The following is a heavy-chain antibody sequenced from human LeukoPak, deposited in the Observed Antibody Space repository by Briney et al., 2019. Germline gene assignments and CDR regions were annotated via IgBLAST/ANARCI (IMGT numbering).Heavy chain of an antibody. Sequence: PSETLSLTCTVSGGSISSSSYYWGWIRQPPGKGLEWIGSIYYSGSTYYNPSLNSRVTIPVDTSKNQFSLKLSSVTAADTAVYYCARHRVSYGDYVSYWGQGTLVTVSS. CDR1: GGSISSSSYY. D-gene: IGHD4-17*01. CDR2: IYYSGST. CDR3: ARHRVSYGDYVSY. J-gene: IGHJ4*02. V-gene: IGHV4-39*01.